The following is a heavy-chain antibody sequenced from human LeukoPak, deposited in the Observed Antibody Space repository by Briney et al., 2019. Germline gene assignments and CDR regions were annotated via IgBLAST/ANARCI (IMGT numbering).Heavy chain of an antibody. Sequence: GGSLRLSCAASGCTFSRYGMHWVRQAPGKGVEWVAVVSYDGSKKYYADSVKGRFTISRENSKNTLYLQMNSLRAEDTAVYYCAKVSGSYYTLFDYWGQGALVTVSS. CDR2: VSYDGSKK. V-gene: IGHV3-30*18. CDR1: GCTFSRYG. J-gene: IGHJ4*02. D-gene: IGHD3-10*01. CDR3: AKVSGSYYTLFDY.